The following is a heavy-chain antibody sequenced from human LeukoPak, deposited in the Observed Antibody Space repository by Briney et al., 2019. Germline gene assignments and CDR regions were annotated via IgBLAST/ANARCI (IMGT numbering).Heavy chain of an antibody. CDR3: ASQYYYDSSGYSLGTWFDP. J-gene: IGHJ5*02. V-gene: IGHV4-39*01. CDR1: GGSISSSSYY. Sequence: SETLSLTCTVSGGSISSSSYYWGWIRQPPGKGLEWIGSIYYSGSTYYNPSLKGRVTISVDTSKNQFSLKLSSVTAADTAVYYCASQYYYDSSGYSLGTWFDPWGQGTLVTVSS. CDR2: IYYSGST. D-gene: IGHD3-22*01.